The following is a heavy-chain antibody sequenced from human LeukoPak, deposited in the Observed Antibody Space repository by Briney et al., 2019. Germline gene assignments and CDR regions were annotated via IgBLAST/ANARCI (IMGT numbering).Heavy chain of an antibody. CDR2: VYYSGSI. CDR3: ARHQDYVTDAFDI. J-gene: IGHJ3*02. V-gene: IGHV4-39*01. CDR1: GGSISSSSTY. Sequence: SETLSLTCTVSGGSISSSSTYWGWIRQPPGKGLEWIGSVYYSGSIYYNPSLKSRVTISVDTSKNQFSLKLSSLTAADTAVYYCARHQDYVTDAFDIWGQGTMVTVSS. D-gene: IGHD3-16*01.